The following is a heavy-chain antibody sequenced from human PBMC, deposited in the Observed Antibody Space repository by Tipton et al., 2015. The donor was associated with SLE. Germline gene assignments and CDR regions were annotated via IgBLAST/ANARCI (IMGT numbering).Heavy chain of an antibody. CDR1: GGSISRHY. CDR2: IYHSGTT. V-gene: IGHV4-59*11. CDR3: ARDRRGNYYYFGLDV. Sequence: TLSLTCTVSGGSISRHYWSWIRQPPGKGPEWIGYIYHSGTTNYNPSLKSRATISVDTSKNQFSLRLSSVTAADTAVYYCARDRRGNYYYFGLDVWGQGTTVTVSS. J-gene: IGHJ6*02.